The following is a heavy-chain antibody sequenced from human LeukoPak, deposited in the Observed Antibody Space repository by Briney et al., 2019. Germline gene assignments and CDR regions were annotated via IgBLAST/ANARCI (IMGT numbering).Heavy chain of an antibody. CDR2: IWYDGSNK. Sequence: GGSLRLSCAASGFTFSSYGMHWVRRAPGKGLEWVAVIWYDGSNKYYADSVKGRFTISRDNSKNTLYLQMNSLRAEDTAVYYCARDEYYYYGMDVWGQGTTVTVSS. V-gene: IGHV3-33*01. CDR1: GFTFSSYG. J-gene: IGHJ6*02. CDR3: ARDEYYYYGMDV.